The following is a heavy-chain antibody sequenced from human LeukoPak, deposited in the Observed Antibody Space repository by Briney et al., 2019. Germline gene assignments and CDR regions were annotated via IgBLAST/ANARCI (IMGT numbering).Heavy chain of an antibody. CDR3: PRDYGDYSGYFDY. CDR1: GYTFTCYY. J-gene: IGHJ4*02. V-gene: IGHV1-2*06. Sequence: ASVKVSCKASGYTFTCYYMHWVRQAPGQGHEWMGRINPNSSGTNYAQQFQSRVTITTAASISTAYTVLSRLRSADTAAYSFPRDYGDYSGYFDYWGQGTLVTVSS. CDR2: INPNSSGT. D-gene: IGHD4-17*01.